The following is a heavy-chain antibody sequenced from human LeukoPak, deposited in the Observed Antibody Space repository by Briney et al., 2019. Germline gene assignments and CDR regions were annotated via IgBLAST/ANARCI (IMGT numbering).Heavy chain of an antibody. J-gene: IGHJ6*02. CDR3: ARFPTFYYGMDV. CDR2: MYPGDSDT. CDR1: GYRFTSYW. V-gene: IGHV5-51*01. D-gene: IGHD2/OR15-2a*01. Sequence: GESLQISFKGSGYRFTSYWIGWGRPMPGKGLGWMGIMYPGDSDTRYSPSFQGQVTISADKSISTAYLQWSSLKASDTAMYYCARFPTFYYGMDVWGQGTTVTVSS.